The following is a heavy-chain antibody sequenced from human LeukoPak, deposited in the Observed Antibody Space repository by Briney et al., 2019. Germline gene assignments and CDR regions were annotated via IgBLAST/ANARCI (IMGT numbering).Heavy chain of an antibody. CDR3: ARAGLGYYDSSGYYYAQCPDY. CDR2: IIPIFGTA. Sequence: GASVKVSCKASGGTFSSYAISWVRQAPGQGLEWMGGIIPIFGTANYAQKFQGRVTITADESTSTAYMELSSLRAEDTAVYYCARAGLGYYDSSGYYYAQCPDYWGQGTLVTVSS. V-gene: IGHV1-69*13. J-gene: IGHJ4*02. D-gene: IGHD3-22*01. CDR1: GGTFSSYA.